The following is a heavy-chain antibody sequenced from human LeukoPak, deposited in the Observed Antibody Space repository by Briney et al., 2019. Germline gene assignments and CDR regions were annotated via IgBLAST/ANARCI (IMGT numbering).Heavy chain of an antibody. V-gene: IGHV3-74*01. CDR3: ASSLVGDGRGYDAFDI. CDR1: GFTFSIYW. CDR2: INSHGTST. D-gene: IGHD3-22*01. Sequence: PGGSLRLSCAASGFTFSIYWMSWVRQGPGKGLAWVSRINSHGTSTNYADSVKGRFTVSRDNSKNTLYLQMNSLRVEDTAVYYCASSLVGDGRGYDAFDIWGHGTMVIVSS. J-gene: IGHJ3*02.